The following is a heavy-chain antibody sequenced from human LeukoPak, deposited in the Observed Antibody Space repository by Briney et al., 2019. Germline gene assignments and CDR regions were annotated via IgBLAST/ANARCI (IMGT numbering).Heavy chain of an antibody. CDR3: TRLGIAPRDFDY. CDR1: GFTFSDHY. CDR2: SRDKGNRYTT. Sequence: GGSLRLSCAASGFTFSDHYIDWVRQAPGKGLAWVGRSRDKGNRYTTAYAASVRGRFTISRDDSKNSLYLQMNSLKIEDPAVYYCTRLGIAPRDFDYWGQGTLVTVSS. D-gene: IGHD6-6*01. J-gene: IGHJ4*02. V-gene: IGHV3-72*01.